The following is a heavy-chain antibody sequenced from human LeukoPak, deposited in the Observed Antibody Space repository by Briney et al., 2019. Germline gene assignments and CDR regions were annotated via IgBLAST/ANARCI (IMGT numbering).Heavy chain of an antibody. D-gene: IGHD3-10*01. CDR1: GYSFTAFY. Sequence: ASVKVSFKSSGYSFTAFYIHWVRQAPGQGLERMGWIHPRSGETNYAYKFKGRVTMTRDTSISTAYMDLGSLGSDDTAVYYCARDGEYGTGSYYRGCFDYWGQGILVTVSS. V-gene: IGHV1-2*02. CDR3: ARDGEYGTGSYYRGCFDY. CDR2: IHPRSGET. J-gene: IGHJ4*02.